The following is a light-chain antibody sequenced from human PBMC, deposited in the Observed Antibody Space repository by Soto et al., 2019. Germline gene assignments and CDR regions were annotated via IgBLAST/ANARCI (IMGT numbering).Light chain of an antibody. J-gene: IGKJ2*01. CDR2: GAS. CDR3: QQYDSSSYT. V-gene: IGKV3-20*01. Sequence: EIVLTQSPGTLSLSPGERATLSCRASQSVSSSYLAWYQQKPGQAPRLLIFGASTRATDIPDRLSGSGSGTDFTLTISRLEPEDFAVYYCQQYDSSSYTFGQGTTLQIK. CDR1: QSVSSSY.